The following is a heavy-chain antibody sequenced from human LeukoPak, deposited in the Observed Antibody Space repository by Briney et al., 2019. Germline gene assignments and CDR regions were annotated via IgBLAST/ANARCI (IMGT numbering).Heavy chain of an antibody. CDR3: AKDLPLGYCSSTSCFRDAFDI. CDR1: GFTFSDYY. D-gene: IGHD2-2*01. V-gene: IGHV3-11*01. CDR2: ISGSGSTI. Sequence: GGSLRLSCAASGFTFSDYYMSWIRQAPGKGLEGVSYISGSGSTIYYADSVKGRFTISRDNSKNTLYLQMNSLRAEDTAVYYCAKDLPLGYCSSTSCFRDAFDIWGQGTMVTVSS. J-gene: IGHJ3*02.